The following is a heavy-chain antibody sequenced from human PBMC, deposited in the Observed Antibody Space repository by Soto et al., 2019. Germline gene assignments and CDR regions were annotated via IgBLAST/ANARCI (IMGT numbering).Heavy chain of an antibody. V-gene: IGHV4-59*08. CDR3: ARRYGDYFDY. CDR2: IYYSGST. J-gene: IGHJ4*02. Sequence: SETLSLTCTVSGGSISSYYWSWIRQPPGKGLEWIGYIYYSGSTNYNPSLKSRVTISVDTSKNQFSLKLSSVTAADTAVYYCARRYGDYFDYWGQGILVTVSS. D-gene: IGHD4-17*01. CDR1: GGSISSYY.